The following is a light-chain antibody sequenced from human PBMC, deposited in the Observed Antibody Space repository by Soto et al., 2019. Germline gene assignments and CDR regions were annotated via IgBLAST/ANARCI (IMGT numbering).Light chain of an antibody. Sequence: VLTQSPGPLSLSPGERATLSCRASESIISNYLVWYQKKPGQAPRLLIYGASNRPTGIPDKFSGSGSGTDFTLTISRLEPEDFAVYYCQQYAISPWTFGQGTKVEIK. CDR3: QQYAISPWT. V-gene: IGKV3-20*01. J-gene: IGKJ1*01. CDR2: GAS. CDR1: ESIISNY.